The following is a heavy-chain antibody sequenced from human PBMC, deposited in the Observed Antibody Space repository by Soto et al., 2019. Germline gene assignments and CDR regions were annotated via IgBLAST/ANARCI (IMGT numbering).Heavy chain of an antibody. CDR2: IHYGGTT. J-gene: IGHJ4*02. D-gene: IGHD2-21*02. CDR3: ASDSDIARFFI. V-gene: IGHV4-39*01. CDR1: DDGSSY. Sequence: PSETLSLTCRVSDDGSSYWGWIRQAPGKGLEWIGSIHYGGTTYYNPSLKSRVTISFDTSKSQFSLNLNSVIAADAAVYYCASDSDIARFFIWGQGIPV.